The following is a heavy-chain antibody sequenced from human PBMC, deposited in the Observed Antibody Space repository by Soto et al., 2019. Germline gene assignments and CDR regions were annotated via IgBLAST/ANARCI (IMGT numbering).Heavy chain of an antibody. CDR2: ISSSSSYT. CDR1: GFTFSDYY. V-gene: IGHV3-11*05. Sequence: QVQLVESGGGLVKPGGSLRLSCAASGFTFSDYYMSWIRQAPGKGLEWVSYISSSSSYTNYADSVKGRFTISRDNAKNSLYLQMNSLRAEDTAVYYCARAQCGGSCRHHYFDYWGQGTLVTVSS. D-gene: IGHD2-15*01. CDR3: ARAQCGGSCRHHYFDY. J-gene: IGHJ4*02.